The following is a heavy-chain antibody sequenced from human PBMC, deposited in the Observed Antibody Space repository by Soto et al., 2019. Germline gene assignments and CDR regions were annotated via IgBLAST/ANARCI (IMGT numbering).Heavy chain of an antibody. CDR2: ISNDGSS. V-gene: IGHV3-74*01. J-gene: IGHJ1*01. CDR1: GFTFSSYW. Sequence: EVQLVESGGGLVQPGVSLRLSCVACGFTFSSYWMHWVRQAPGKGLVWVSSISNDGSSIYADPVKGRFTISRDNAKNTLYLQMNSLIAEYTAVYYCARLPNKSPQNWGQGTLVIVSP. CDR3: ARLPNKSPQN.